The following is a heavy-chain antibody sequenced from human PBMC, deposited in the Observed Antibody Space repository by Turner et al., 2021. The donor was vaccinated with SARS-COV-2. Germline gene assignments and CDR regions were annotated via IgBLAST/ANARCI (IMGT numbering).Heavy chain of an antibody. V-gene: IGHV1-69*01. CDR2: FIPFFSST. Sequence: QVQLLQSGTEVKEPGSSVKVSCKASGGTFSKTAISWVRQAPGQGLEWVGGFIPFFSSTNYAPKFQGRVTITADESTRTAYMELSSLRSEDTAIYYCARSRLGYYYDSSGHHYGMDVWGQGTTVTVSS. CDR3: ARSRLGYYYDSSGHHYGMDV. J-gene: IGHJ6*02. D-gene: IGHD3-22*01. CDR1: GGTFSKTA.